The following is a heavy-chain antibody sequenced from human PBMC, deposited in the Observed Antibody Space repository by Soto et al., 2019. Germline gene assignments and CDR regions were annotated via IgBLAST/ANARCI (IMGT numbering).Heavy chain of an antibody. D-gene: IGHD6-6*01. Sequence: HPGGSLRLSCAASGFTFSSYSMNWVRQAPGKGLEWVSYISSSSSTIYYADSVKGRFTISRDNAKNSLYLQMNSLRDEDTAVYYCARDLPAPISSSPYFDYWGQGTLVTVSS. CDR1: GFTFSSYS. V-gene: IGHV3-48*02. CDR2: ISSSSSTI. J-gene: IGHJ4*02. CDR3: ARDLPAPISSSPYFDY.